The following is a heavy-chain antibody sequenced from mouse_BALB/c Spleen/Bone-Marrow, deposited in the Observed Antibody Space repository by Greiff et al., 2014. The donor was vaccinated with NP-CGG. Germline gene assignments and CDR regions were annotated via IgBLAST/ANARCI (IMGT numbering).Heavy chain of an antibody. Sequence: DVMLVESGGGLVQPGGSRKLSCAASGFTFSSFGMHWVRQAPEKGLEWVAYISSGSSTIYYADTVKGRFTISRDNPKNTLFLQMTSLRSEDTAMYYCASRAYWGQGTLVTVSA. CDR2: ISSGSSTI. V-gene: IGHV5-17*02. CDR3: ASRAY. CDR1: GFTFSSFG. J-gene: IGHJ3*01.